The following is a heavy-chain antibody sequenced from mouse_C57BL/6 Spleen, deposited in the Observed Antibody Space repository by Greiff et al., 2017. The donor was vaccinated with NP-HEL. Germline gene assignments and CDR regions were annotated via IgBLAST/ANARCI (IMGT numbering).Heavy chain of an antibody. CDR1: GYTFTDYE. Sequence: QVQLQQSGAELVRPGASVTLSCTASGYTFTDYEMHWVKQTPVHGLEWIGAIDPETGGTAYNQKFKGKAILTADKSSSTAYMELRSLTSEDSAVYYCTPKLAPWFAYWGQGALVTVSA. D-gene: IGHD6-1*01. CDR2: IDPETGGT. V-gene: IGHV1-15*01. J-gene: IGHJ3*01. CDR3: TPKLAPWFAY.